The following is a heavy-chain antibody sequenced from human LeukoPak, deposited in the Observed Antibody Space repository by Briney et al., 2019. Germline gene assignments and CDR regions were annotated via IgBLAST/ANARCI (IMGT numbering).Heavy chain of an antibody. D-gene: IGHD1-26*01. J-gene: IGHJ4*02. CDR3: ASISGSYGPLDH. Sequence: PSETLSLTCTVSGGSFSSSSYYWGWIRQPPGKGLEWIGSIYYSGSTYHNPSLKSRVTISVDTSKNQFSLKLRSVTAADTAVYYCASISGSYGPLDHWGQGTLVTVSS. V-gene: IGHV4-39*01. CDR2: IYYSGST. CDR1: GGSFSSSSYY.